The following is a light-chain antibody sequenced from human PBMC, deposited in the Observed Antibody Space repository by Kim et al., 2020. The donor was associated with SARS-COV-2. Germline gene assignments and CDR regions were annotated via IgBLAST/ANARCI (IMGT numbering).Light chain of an antibody. V-gene: IGKV1-5*03. CDR1: QSISIW. J-gene: IGKJ1*01. Sequence: ASVGDRVTITCRASQSISIWLAWYQQKPGKAPNLLIYKTSNLASGVPSRFSGSGSGTEFTLTISGLQPDDSATYYCQQSNSYPRTFGQGTKVDIK. CDR3: QQSNSYPRT. CDR2: KTS.